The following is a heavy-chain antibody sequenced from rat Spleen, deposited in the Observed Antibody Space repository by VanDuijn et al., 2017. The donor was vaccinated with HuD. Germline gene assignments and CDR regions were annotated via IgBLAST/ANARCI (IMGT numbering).Heavy chain of an antibody. CDR1: GFSLTTYV. D-gene: IGHD3-1*01. J-gene: IGHJ3*01. CDR2: IWSGGST. V-gene: IGHV2-15*01. Sequence: QVQLTESGPGLVQASRTLSLTCTVTGFSLTTYVVTWVRQPPGKGLEWIAAIWSGGSTHYNSALKSRFSISRDTSKSQVLLKMNSLQTEDTARYFCARSGAGAPFAHWGQGTLVTVSS. CDR3: ARSGAGAPFAH.